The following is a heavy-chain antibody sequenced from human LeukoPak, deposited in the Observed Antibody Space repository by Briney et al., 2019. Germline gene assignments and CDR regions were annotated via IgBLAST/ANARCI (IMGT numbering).Heavy chain of an antibody. V-gene: IGHV3-30-3*01. CDR1: GFTFSSYA. Sequence: GGSLRLSCAASGFTFSSYAMHWVRQAPGKGLEWVAVISHDGSNKYYADSVKGRFTISRDNSKNTLYLQMNSLRAEDTAVYYCARVPYYYDSSGYSPAFDIWGQGTMVTVSS. CDR2: ISHDGSNK. J-gene: IGHJ3*02. CDR3: ARVPYYYDSSGYSPAFDI. D-gene: IGHD3-22*01.